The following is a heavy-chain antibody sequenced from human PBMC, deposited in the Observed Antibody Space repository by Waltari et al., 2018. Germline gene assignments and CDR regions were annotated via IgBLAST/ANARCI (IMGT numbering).Heavy chain of an antibody. CDR1: GFTSVPHA. CDR3: ANPFYNWDDPLHS. CDR2: ISVSDAT. D-gene: IGHD1-20*01. Sequence: EFLLLASGGGLAQPGGSLRLSCQASGFTSVPHAINWVRQAPGKGLEWVSSISVSDATYYADSVKGRFTISRDYSDNTVYLQMDSLRADDTAVYFCANPFYNWDDPLHSWGQGTPVTVSS. J-gene: IGHJ1*01. V-gene: IGHV3-23*01.